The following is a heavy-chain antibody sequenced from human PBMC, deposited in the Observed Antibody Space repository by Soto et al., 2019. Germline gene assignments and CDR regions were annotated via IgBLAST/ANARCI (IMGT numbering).Heavy chain of an antibody. CDR2: LNPNSSGT. J-gene: IGHJ3*02. Sequence: GASVKGSCKASGYTFTGYYMHWLPQAPGRGREWMGWLNPNSSGTNFAQKFQGRVTMTRDTSTSTAYMELSRLRSDDTAVYYCARDTTDAFDICGQGTMVTVSS. CDR3: ARDTTDAFDI. CDR1: GYTFTGYY. V-gene: IGHV1-2*02. D-gene: IGHD1-1*01.